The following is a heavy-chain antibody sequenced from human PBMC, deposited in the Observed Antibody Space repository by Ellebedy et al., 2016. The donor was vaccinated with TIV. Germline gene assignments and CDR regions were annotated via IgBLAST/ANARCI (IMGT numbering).Heavy chain of an antibody. D-gene: IGHD4-17*01. V-gene: IGHV3-7*01. CDR1: GFSFRSYW. CDR3: ARRGSYGDYAVQINSWFDT. Sequence: PGGSLRLSCAASGFSFRSYWMSRVRQAPGKGLEWVANIYQDGGVQYYVDSVKGRFTIPRDNADNSLFLQMNSLRAEDTAVYYCARRGSYGDYAVQINSWFDTWGRGTLVAVSS. J-gene: IGHJ5*02. CDR2: IYQDGGVQ.